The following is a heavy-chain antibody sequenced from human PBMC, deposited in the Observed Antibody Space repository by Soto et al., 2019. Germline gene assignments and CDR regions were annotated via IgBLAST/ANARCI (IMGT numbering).Heavy chain of an antibody. Sequence: QVQLVQSGAEVKKPGSSVKVSCKASGGTFSNYAFSWVRQAPGQGPEWMGGIIPIFGTPIYAQKFQGRVTMTEDTSTDTAYMELSSLRSEDTAVYYCATAFTYYYDSSGYSNWFDPWGQGTLVTVSS. D-gene: IGHD3-22*01. CDR1: GGTFSNYA. V-gene: IGHV1-69*06. CDR2: IIPIFGTP. CDR3: ATAFTYYYDSSGYSNWFDP. J-gene: IGHJ5*02.